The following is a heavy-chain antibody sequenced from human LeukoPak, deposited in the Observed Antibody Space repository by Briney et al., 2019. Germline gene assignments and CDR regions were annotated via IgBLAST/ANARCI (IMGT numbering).Heavy chain of an antibody. D-gene: IGHD3-22*01. J-gene: IGHJ4*01. V-gene: IGHV3-7*01. Sequence: GGSLRLSCAVSGFTLRGFWMAWVRQAPGKGLECVANIKQEGSEKNYVDSVKGRFTISRDNAKNSLYLQMNSLSVEDTAVYYCARLYVYEDSGYRPIHYWGHGTLVTVSS. CDR1: GFTLRGFW. CDR2: IKQEGSEK. CDR3: ARLYVYEDSGYRPIHY.